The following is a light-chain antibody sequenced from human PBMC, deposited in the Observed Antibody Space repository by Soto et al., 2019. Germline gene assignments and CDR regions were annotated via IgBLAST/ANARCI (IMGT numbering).Light chain of an antibody. CDR3: RQTYTPPFT. CDR2: AAS. J-gene: IGKJ3*01. CDR1: QPITTF. V-gene: IGKV1-39*01. Sequence: DIQMTQSPSSLSASVGDRVTITCRANQPITTFLNWYQHKPGKAPTLLIYAASYLQSGVPSRFTGSGSGTEFTLTVSSLQPEDFATYYCRQTYTPPFTFGPGTEVDLK.